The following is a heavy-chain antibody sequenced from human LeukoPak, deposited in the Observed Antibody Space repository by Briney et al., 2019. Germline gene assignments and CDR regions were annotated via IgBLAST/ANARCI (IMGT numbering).Heavy chain of an antibody. Sequence: SETLSLTCTVSGGSISNSSSYWGWIRQPPGKGLEWIGSIYYSGSTYYNPSLKSRVTISVDTSKNQFSLKLSSVTAADTAVYYCAREVGSIAVDYWDQGTLVTVSS. CDR1: GGSISNSSSY. CDR2: IYYSGST. J-gene: IGHJ4*02. V-gene: IGHV4-39*07. CDR3: AREVGSIAVDY. D-gene: IGHD6-6*01.